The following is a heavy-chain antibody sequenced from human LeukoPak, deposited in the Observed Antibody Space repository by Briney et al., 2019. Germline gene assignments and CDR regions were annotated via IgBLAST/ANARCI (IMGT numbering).Heavy chain of an antibody. D-gene: IGHD6-19*01. V-gene: IGHV1-18*01. CDR3: ARDRFDQYSSGWRFDY. Sequence: GASVKVSCKASGHTFTSYGISWVRQAPGQGLEWMGWISAYNGNTNYAQKLQGRVTMTTDTSTSTAYMELRSLRSDDTAVYYCARDRFDQYSSGWRFDYWGQGTLVTVSS. CDR2: ISAYNGNT. J-gene: IGHJ4*02. CDR1: GHTFTSYG.